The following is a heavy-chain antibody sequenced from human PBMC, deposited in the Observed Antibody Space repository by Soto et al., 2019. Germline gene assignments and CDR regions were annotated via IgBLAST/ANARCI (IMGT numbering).Heavy chain of an antibody. Sequence: EVQLVESGGGLIQPGGSLRLSCAASGFNFIRKYMIWVRQAPGKGLEWVSILYSGGTTHYADSVKGRFTISRDTSENTLYLQMNSLRGEETAVYFCARGLYDSGSFYFDFWGQGTLVTVSS. D-gene: IGHD3-10*01. CDR3: ARGLYDSGSFYFDF. CDR2: LYSGGTT. J-gene: IGHJ4*02. CDR1: GFNFIRKY. V-gene: IGHV3-53*01.